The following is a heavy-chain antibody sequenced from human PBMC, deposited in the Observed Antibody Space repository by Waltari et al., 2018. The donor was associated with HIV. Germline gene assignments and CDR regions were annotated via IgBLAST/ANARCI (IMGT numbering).Heavy chain of an antibody. J-gene: IGHJ5*02. Sequence: QVQLQESGPGLVKPSQTLSRTCIVPGGSISSGGYYWSWIRQHPGKGLEWVGYMHYNGNTYYNPSLKSRATISLDSSKNQFSLNLNSVTAADTAIYYCARRGHSDPRVDPWGQGTLVTVSS. CDR3: ARRGHSDPRVDP. CDR1: GGSISSGGYY. D-gene: IGHD2-21*01. CDR2: MHYNGNT. V-gene: IGHV4-31*03.